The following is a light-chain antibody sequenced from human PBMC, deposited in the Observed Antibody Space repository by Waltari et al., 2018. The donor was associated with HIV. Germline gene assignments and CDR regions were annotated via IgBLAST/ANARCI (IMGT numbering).Light chain of an antibody. CDR3: QQYGKWPHN. V-gene: IGKV3-15*01. Sequence: IVMTQSPATLSVSPGERATLSCRASANVIINLAWYQQKPGQPPRLLLFGASTRATDIPARFSGSGSGTEFTLTINSLQPEDSAIYYCQQYGKWPHNFGGGTKVEVK. J-gene: IGKJ4*01. CDR1: ANVIIN. CDR2: GAS.